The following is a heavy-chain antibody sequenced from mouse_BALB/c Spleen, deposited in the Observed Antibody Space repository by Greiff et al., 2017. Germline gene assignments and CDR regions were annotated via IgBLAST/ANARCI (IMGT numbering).Heavy chain of an antibody. Sequence: EVKLMESGGGLVQPGGSLKLSCAASGFDFSRYWMSWVRQAPGKGLEWIGEINPDSSTINYTPSLKDKFIISRDNAKNTLYLQMSKVRSEDTALYYCARKPKEYGNYAAMDYWGQGTSVTVSS. CDR3: ARKPKEYGNYAAMDY. CDR2: INPDSSTI. CDR1: GFDFSRYW. V-gene: IGHV4-1*02. J-gene: IGHJ4*01. D-gene: IGHD2-10*02.